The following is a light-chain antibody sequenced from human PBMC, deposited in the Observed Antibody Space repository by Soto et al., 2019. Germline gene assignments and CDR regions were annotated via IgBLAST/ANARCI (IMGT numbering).Light chain of an antibody. CDR3: QQYNSYSRP. Sequence: DVQMTKSPSTVSASNSDRVTITCLASQSISSWLAWYQQKPGKAPKLLIYKASSLESGVPSRFSGSGSGTEFTLTISSLQPDDFATYYCQQYNSYSRPFGQVSKV. V-gene: IGKV1-5*03. CDR1: QSISSW. CDR2: KAS. J-gene: IGKJ1*01.